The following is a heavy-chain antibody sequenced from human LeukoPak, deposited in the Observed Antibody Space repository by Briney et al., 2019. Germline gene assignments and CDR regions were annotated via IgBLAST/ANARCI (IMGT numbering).Heavy chain of an antibody. CDR1: GYIFTTYW. D-gene: IGHD2-2*01. Sequence: GESLKISCKGSGYIFTTYWISWVRQMPGKGLEWMGRIDPSDSYTNYSPSFQGHVTISADESISTAYLQWSSLKASDTAMYYCARTIYCSSSSCAERYNYYYGMDVWGQGTTVTVSS. V-gene: IGHV5-10-1*01. CDR3: ARTIYCSSSSCAERYNYYYGMDV. J-gene: IGHJ6*02. CDR2: IDPSDSYT.